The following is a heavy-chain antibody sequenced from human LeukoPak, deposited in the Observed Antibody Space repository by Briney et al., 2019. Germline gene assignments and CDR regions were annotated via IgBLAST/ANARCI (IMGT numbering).Heavy chain of an antibody. Sequence: GESLTIPCKGSGYSFTSYWISWVRQMPGKGLDWMGRIDPSDSYTNYSPSFQGHVTTSVDKSISTAYLQWSSLEASDTAMYYCARMGSSDWYFDYWGQGTLVTVSS. V-gene: IGHV5-10-1*01. CDR2: IDPSDSYT. D-gene: IGHD6-19*01. CDR3: ARMGSSDWYFDY. CDR1: GYSFTSYW. J-gene: IGHJ4*02.